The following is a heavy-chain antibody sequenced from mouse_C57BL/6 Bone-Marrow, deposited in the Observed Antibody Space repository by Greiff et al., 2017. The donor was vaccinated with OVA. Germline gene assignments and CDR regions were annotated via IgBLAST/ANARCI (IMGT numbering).Heavy chain of an antibody. CDR1: GFTFSDFY. J-gene: IGHJ3*01. Sequence: EVQLVESGGGLVQSGRSLRLSCATSGFTFSDFYMEWVRQAPGKGLEWIAASRNKANDYTTEYSASVKGRFIVSRDTSQSIRYLQMNALRAEDTAIYYCARDPLLRRPAWFAYWGQGTLVTVSA. D-gene: IGHD1-1*01. CDR3: ARDPLLRRPAWFAY. V-gene: IGHV7-1*01. CDR2: SRNKANDYTT.